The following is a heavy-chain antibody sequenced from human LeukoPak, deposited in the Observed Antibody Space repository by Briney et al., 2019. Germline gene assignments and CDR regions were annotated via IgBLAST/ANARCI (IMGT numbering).Heavy chain of an antibody. J-gene: IGHJ4*02. V-gene: IGHV3-53*01. CDR1: GFTVSSNY. Sequence: PGGSLRLSCAASGFTVSSNYMSWIRQAPGKGLEWVSVIYSGGSTYYADSVKGRFTISRDNSNTLYLQMNSLRAEDTAVYYCARDHPPGDYWGLGTLVTVSS. CDR2: IYSGGST. CDR3: ARDHPPGDY.